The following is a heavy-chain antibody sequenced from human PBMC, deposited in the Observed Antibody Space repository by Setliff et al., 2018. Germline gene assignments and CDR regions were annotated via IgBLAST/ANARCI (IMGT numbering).Heavy chain of an antibody. J-gene: IGHJ4*02. D-gene: IGHD3-22*01. CDR1: GYTFTGYY. V-gene: IGHV1-2*04. Sequence: ASVKVSCKASGYTFTGYYIHWVRQAPGQGLEWMGWINPNRGGTNYAQKFQGWVTMTRDTSISTAYMELSRLRSDDTAVYYCARRRYYYDSSGYRWGGFYFDYWGQGTLVTVSS. CDR3: ARRRYYYDSSGYRWGGFYFDY. CDR2: INPNRGGT.